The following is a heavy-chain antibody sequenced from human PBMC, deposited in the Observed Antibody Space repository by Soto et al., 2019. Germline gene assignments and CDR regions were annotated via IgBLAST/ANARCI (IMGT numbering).Heavy chain of an antibody. V-gene: IGHV4-39*01. Sequence: SETLSLTCTVSGVSISNSSYYWGWIRRPPGKGLEWIGTIYYSGITYYNPSLKSRVTISVDTSKNQFSLKLTSVTAADTAVYYCARHGSNWGQGTLITVSS. CDR1: GVSISNSSYY. CDR3: ARHGSN. CDR2: IYYSGIT. J-gene: IGHJ4*02.